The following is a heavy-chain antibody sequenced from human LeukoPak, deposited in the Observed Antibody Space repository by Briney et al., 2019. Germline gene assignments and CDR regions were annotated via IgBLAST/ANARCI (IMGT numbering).Heavy chain of an antibody. CDR2: IIPILGMA. Sequence: SVKVSCKASGGTFSSYAISWVRQAPGQGLEWMGSIIPILGMANYAQKFQGRVTITADKSTSTAYMELSSLRSEDTAVYYCARDRGYSGYEHYDYWGQGTLVTVSS. CDR1: GGTFSSYA. V-gene: IGHV1-69*04. D-gene: IGHD5-12*01. CDR3: ARDRGYSGYEHYDY. J-gene: IGHJ4*02.